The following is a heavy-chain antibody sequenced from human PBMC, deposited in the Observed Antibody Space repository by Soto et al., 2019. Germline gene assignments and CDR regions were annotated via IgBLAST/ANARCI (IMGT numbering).Heavy chain of an antibody. CDR2: FDPEDGET. Sequence: ASVKVSCKVSGYTLTELSMHWVRQASGKGLEWMGGFDPEDGETIYAQKFQGRVTMTEDTSTDTAYVELSSLRSEDTAVYYSATARGQWRVHYFYYDMDVWGQGTTVTVSS. CDR1: GYTLTELS. J-gene: IGHJ6*02. V-gene: IGHV1-24*01. D-gene: IGHD6-19*01. CDR3: ATARGQWRVHYFYYDMDV.